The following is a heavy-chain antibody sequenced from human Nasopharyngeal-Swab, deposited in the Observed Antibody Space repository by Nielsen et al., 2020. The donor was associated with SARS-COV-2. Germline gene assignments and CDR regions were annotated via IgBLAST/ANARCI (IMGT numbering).Heavy chain of an antibody. CDR2: LRNKARGYTT. CDR1: GFAFSDHY. CDR3: VRGDFGNYEFGMDV. V-gene: IGHV3-72*01. J-gene: IGHJ6*02. D-gene: IGHD1-7*01. Sequence: GRSLRLSCAASGFAFSDHYMDWVRQAPGKGLEWPVRLRNKARGYTTEYAASVKGRFTISRDDSKSLLSLQMNSLKSEDTAVYYCVRGDFGNYEFGMDVWGQGTTVTVSS.